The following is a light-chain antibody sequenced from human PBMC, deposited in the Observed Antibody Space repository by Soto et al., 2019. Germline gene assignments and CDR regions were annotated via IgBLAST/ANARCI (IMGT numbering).Light chain of an antibody. CDR2: DAS. V-gene: IGKV1-5*01. CDR1: QSVSGW. Sequence: DIQMTPFPSTLSASVGDTFTVTGRASQSVSGWLAWYQQKPGEAPKLLIYDASALPRGVPSRLSGSGSGTKFTLNIASLQPDVFAIYYCQQYETCSGTFGQGLKV. J-gene: IGKJ1*01. CDR3: QQYETCSGT.